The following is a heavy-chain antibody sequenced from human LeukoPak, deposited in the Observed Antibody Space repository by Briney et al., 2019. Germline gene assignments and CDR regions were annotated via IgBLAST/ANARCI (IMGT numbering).Heavy chain of an antibody. CDR1: GFTFSSYG. V-gene: IGHV3-33*01. J-gene: IGHJ4*02. CDR2: IWYDGSNK. CDR3: ARGNYESSGVCDY. Sequence: PGRSLRLSCAASGFTFSSYGMHWVRQAPGKGLEWVAVIWYDGSNKFYADSVKGRFTISRDNSKNTLYLQMNSLRAEDTAVYYCARGNYESSGVCDYWGQGTLVTVSS. D-gene: IGHD3-22*01.